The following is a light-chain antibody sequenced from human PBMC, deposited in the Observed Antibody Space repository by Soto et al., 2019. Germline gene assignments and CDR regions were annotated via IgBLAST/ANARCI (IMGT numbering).Light chain of an antibody. Sequence: DIVLTQSPGTLSLSPGERATLSCRASQSVNSDFLAWYQQKPGQAPSLLIYGASSRAPGIPDRFTGSGSGTDFRLTISRLEPEDFAVYYCQQYGISPWTFGQGTKVEIK. V-gene: IGKV3-20*01. CDR1: QSVNSDF. CDR3: QQYGISPWT. CDR2: GAS. J-gene: IGKJ1*01.